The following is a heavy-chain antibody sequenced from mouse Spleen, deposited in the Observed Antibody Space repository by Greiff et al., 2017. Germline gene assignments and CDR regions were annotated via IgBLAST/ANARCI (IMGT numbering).Heavy chain of an antibody. J-gene: IGHJ2*01. V-gene: IGHV5-9-3*01. D-gene: IGHD1-1*02. CDR3: ARRGGGNYFDY. CDR2: ISSGGGNT. CDR1: GFTFSSYA. Sequence: EVQLVESGGGLVKRGGSLKLSCAASGFTFSSYAMSWVRQTPEKRLEWVATISSGGGNTYYPDSVKGRFTISRDNAKNTLYLQMSSLKSEDTAMYYCARRGGGNYFDYWGQGTTLTVSS.